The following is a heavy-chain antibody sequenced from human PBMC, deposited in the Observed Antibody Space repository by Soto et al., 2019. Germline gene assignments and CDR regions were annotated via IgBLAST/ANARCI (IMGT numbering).Heavy chain of an antibody. CDR1: GASISTNHHN. D-gene: IGHD3-9*01. Sequence: QVQLQGSGPGLVRPSETLSLTCTVSGASISTNHHNWAWVRQPPGKGLEWMGNIHYRGDTYFNPPLGGRHSTSVDTSKNQFSLNLTSVTAADTAVYYCARLLTGYPNWFDPRGQGTLVTVSS. J-gene: IGHJ5*02. CDR2: IHYRGDT. CDR3: ARLLTGYPNWFDP. V-gene: IGHV4-39*01.